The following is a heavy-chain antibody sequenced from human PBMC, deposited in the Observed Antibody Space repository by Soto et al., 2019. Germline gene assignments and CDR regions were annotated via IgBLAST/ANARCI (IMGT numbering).Heavy chain of an antibody. J-gene: IGHJ5*02. CDR2: ISAYNGNT. CDR1: GYAFTSYC. V-gene: IGHV1-18*04. CDR3: ARTSIDNWFDP. D-gene: IGHD6-6*01. Sequence: ASVKVSWKASGYAFTSYCISWVRQAPGQGLEWMGWISAYNGNTNYAQKLQGRVTMTTDTSTSTAYMELRSLRSDDTAVYYCARTSIDNWFDPWGQGTLVTVSS.